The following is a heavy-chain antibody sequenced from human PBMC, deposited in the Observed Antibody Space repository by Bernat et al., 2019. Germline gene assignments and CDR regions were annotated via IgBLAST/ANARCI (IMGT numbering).Heavy chain of an antibody. CDR1: GYTFTSYA. J-gene: IGHJ3*02. CDR2: INAGNGNT. Sequence: QVQLVQSGAEVKKPGASVKVSCKASGYTFTSYAMHLVRQAPGQRLEWMGWINAGNGNTKYSQKFQGRVTITRDTSASTAYMELSSLRSEDTAVYYCAREDSNYDFWSGYYTAHAFDIWGQGTMVTVSS. CDR3: AREDSNYDFWSGYYTAHAFDI. V-gene: IGHV1-3*01. D-gene: IGHD3-3*01.